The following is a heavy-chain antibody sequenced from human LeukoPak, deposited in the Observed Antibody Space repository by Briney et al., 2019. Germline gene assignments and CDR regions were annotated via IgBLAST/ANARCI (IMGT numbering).Heavy chain of an antibody. CDR3: AKGREYSSSSGDYFDY. D-gene: IGHD6-6*01. CDR2: ISWNSGSI. Sequence: PGRSLRLSCAASGFTFDDYAMHWVRQAPGKGLEWVSGISWNSGSIGYADSVKGRFTISRDNAKNSLYLQMNSLRAEDTALHYCAKGREYSSSSGDYFDYWGQGTLVTVSS. CDR1: GFTFDDYA. V-gene: IGHV3-9*01. J-gene: IGHJ4*02.